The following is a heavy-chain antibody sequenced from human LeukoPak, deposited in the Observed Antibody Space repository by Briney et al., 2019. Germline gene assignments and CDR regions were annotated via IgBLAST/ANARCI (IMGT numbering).Heavy chain of an antibody. CDR2: IYYSGST. CDR1: GGSISSYY. D-gene: IGHD1-1*01. CDR3: ARGHMYTWNALDY. Sequence: PSETLSLTCTVSGGSISSYYWSWIRQPPGKGLEWIGYIYYSGSTNYNPSLKSRVTISVDTSKNQFSLKLSSVTAADTAVYYCARGHMYTWNALDYGGKGPLATVSP. J-gene: IGHJ4*02. V-gene: IGHV4-59*08.